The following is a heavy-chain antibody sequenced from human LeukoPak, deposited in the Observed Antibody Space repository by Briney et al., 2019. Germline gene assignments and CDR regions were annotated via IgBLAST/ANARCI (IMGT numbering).Heavy chain of an antibody. CDR1: GYTFSSYA. CDR2: ISYDGSNK. V-gene: IGHV3-30*01. D-gene: IGHD6-6*01. Sequence: PGRSLRLSCAASGYTFSSYAMHWVRQAPGKGLEWVAVISYDGSNKYYADSVKGRFTISRDNSKNTLYLQMNSLRAEDTAVYYCASNRWVEAAHPIDYWGQGTLVTVSS. CDR3: ASNRWVEAAHPIDY. J-gene: IGHJ4*02.